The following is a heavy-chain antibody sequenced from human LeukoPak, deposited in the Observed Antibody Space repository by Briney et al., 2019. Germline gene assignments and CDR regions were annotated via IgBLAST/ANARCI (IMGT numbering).Heavy chain of an antibody. CDR2: INPSGGST. CDR1: GYTFTSYY. Sequence: GASVKVSCKASGYTFTSYYMHWVRQAPGQGLEWMGIINPSGGSTSYAQKFQGRVTMTRDTSTSTVYMELSSLRSEDTAVYYCARGRPPQDSSWYLVDFDYWGQGTLVTVSS. J-gene: IGHJ4*02. V-gene: IGHV1-46*01. CDR3: ARGRPPQDSSWYLVDFDY. D-gene: IGHD6-13*01.